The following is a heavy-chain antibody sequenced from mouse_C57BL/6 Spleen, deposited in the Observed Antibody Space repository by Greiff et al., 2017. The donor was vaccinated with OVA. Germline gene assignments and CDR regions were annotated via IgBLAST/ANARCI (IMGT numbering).Heavy chain of an antibody. CDR1: GYTFTSYW. D-gene: IGHD1-1*01. V-gene: IGHV1-5*01. CDR3: TRSYGSSSHYFDY. CDR2: IYPGNSDT. J-gene: IGHJ2*01. Sequence: VQLQQSGTVLARPGASVKMSCKTSGYTFTSYWMHWVNQRPGQGLEWIGAIYPGNSDTSYNQKFKGKAKLTAVTSASTAYMELSSLTNEDSAVYYCTRSYGSSSHYFDYWGQGTTLTVSS.